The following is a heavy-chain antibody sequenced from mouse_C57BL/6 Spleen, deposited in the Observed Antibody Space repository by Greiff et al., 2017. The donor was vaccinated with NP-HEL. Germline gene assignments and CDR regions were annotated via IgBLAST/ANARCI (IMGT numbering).Heavy chain of an antibody. Sequence: DVKLVESEGGLVQPGSSMKLSCTASGFTFSDYYMAWVRQVPEKGLEWVANINYDGSSTYYLDSLKSRFIISRDNAKNILYLQMSSLKSEDTATYYCARDRRGSNYDYAMDYWGQGTSVTVSS. V-gene: IGHV5-16*01. CDR1: GFTFSDYY. J-gene: IGHJ4*01. D-gene: IGHD2-5*01. CDR3: ARDRRGSNYDYAMDY. CDR2: INYDGSST.